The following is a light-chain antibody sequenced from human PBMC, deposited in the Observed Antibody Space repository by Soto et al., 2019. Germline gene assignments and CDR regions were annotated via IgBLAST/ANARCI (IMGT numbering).Light chain of an antibody. V-gene: IGKV1-33*01. CDR1: QDISNY. Sequence: DIQMTQSPSSLSASVGDRVTITCQASQDISNYLNWYQQKPGKAPKFLIYDASNLETGVPSRFSGSGSGTDFTFTISSLQPEDIATYYCQQYDNLPFTFGPGTKVDIK. CDR3: QQYDNLPFT. J-gene: IGKJ3*01. CDR2: DAS.